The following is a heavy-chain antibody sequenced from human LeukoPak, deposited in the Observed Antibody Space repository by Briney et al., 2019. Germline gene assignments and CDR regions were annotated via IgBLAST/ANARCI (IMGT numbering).Heavy chain of an antibody. D-gene: IGHD5-12*01. V-gene: IGHV3-23*01. CDR1: GFTFSSYC. CDR2: ISGSGDST. CDR3: ARVGYSGYDYDY. J-gene: IGHJ4*02. Sequence: GGSLRLSCAASGFTFSSYCMNWVRQAPGKGLEWVSVISGSGDSTYYADSVEGRCTISRDNSKDALYLQMNSLRAEDTAVYYCARVGYSGYDYDYWGQGTLVTVSS.